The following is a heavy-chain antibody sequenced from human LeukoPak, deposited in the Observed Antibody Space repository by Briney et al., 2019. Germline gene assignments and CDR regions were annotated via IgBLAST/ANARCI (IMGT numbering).Heavy chain of an antibody. CDR1: GFTFSSNV. V-gene: IGHV3-15*07. CDR3: ATDFYDST. Sequence: GGSLRLSCAASGFTFSSNVMNWVRQAPGKGLEWVGRIRSNSDGGTIDYAAPVKGRFTLSRDDSKTTLYLQMNSLQTEDTAVYYCATDFYDSTWGQGTLVTVSS. D-gene: IGHD3-22*01. J-gene: IGHJ5*02. CDR2: IRSNSDGGTI.